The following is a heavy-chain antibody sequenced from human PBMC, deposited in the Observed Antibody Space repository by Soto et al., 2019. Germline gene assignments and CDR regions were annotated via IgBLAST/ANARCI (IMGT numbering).Heavy chain of an antibody. CDR1: GFTFSTYS. J-gene: IGHJ6*02. CDR3: TRDHGYGYGMDV. CDR2: ITKSSRTI. Sequence: EVQLVESGGGLVQPGVSLRLSCAASGFTFSTYSMNWVRQAPGKGLEWISYITKSSRTIYYADSVKGRFTISRDNATNPLSLQMTSLRAEDTAVDYCTRDHGYGYGMDVWGQGTTVTVSS. V-gene: IGHV3-48*01. D-gene: IGHD5-12*01.